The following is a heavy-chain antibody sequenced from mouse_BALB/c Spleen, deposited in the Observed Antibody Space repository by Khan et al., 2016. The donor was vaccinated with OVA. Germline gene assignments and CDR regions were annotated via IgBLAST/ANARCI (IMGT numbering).Heavy chain of an antibody. J-gene: IGHJ3*01. CDR3: TSHGYDAWVTF. CDR2: IDPFSGGA. CDR1: GYSFTSYY. Sequence: VQLQQSGPELMKPGSSVKISCKASGYSFTSYYIHWVMQSHGKSLEWIGYIDPFSGGATYNQKFKGKATLTVDKSSSTAYLHLSHLTSEYSAVSFCTSHGYDAWVTFGGQGTLVTVSA. D-gene: IGHD2-2*01. V-gene: IGHV1S135*01.